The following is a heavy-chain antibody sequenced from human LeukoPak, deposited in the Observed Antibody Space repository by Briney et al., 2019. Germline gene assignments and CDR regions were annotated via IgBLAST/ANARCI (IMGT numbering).Heavy chain of an antibody. V-gene: IGHV3-30*18. CDR3: AKDTGLQLWLLFLDY. D-gene: IGHD5-18*01. Sequence: PGGSLRLSCAASGFTFSSYGMHWVRQAPGKGLEWVAVISYDGSNKYYADSVKGRFTISRDNSENTLYLQMNSLRGEDTAVYYCAKDTGLQLWLLFLDYWGQGTLVTVSS. J-gene: IGHJ4*02. CDR1: GFTFSSYG. CDR2: ISYDGSNK.